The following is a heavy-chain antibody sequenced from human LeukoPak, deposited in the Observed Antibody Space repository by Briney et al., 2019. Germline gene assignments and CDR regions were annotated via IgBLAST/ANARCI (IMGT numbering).Heavy chain of an antibody. CDR2: IWYDGSSK. V-gene: IGHV3-33*01. CDR3: ARSQSSSLIDY. Sequence: GGSLRLSCAASGFSFSAYGVHWVRQAPGKGLEWVAVIWYDGSSKDYADSAKGRFTLSRDNSKNTLYLQMNSLTVEDTAVYYCARSQSSSLIDYWGQGTLVTVSS. CDR1: GFSFSAYG. D-gene: IGHD6-13*01. J-gene: IGHJ4*02.